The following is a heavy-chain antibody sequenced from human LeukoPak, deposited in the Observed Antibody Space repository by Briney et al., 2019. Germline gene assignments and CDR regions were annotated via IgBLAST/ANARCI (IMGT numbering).Heavy chain of an antibody. J-gene: IGHJ4*02. D-gene: IGHD6-13*01. CDR2: ISGSGGNT. V-gene: IGHV3-23*01. CDR3: AKSRGYSNTSPFDY. CDR1: GFTFNSYA. Sequence: PGGSLRLSCAAPGFTFNSYAMSWVRQAPGKGLEWVSGISGSGGNTYYADSVKGRFTISGDNSRNTLYLQMNSLTAEDTAVYYCAKSRGYSNTSPFDYWGRGTLVAVSS.